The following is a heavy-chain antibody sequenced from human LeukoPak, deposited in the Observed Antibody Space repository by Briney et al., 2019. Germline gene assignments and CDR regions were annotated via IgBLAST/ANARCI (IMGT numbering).Heavy chain of an antibody. CDR2: INWNGGSK. CDR1: GFTFDDYG. Sequence: GGSLRLSCAASGFTFDDYGMSWVRQAPGKGLEWVSYINWNGGSKAFADSVKGRFTISRDNAKNSLYLQMNSLRAEDTAVYYCARSTPLYYDSSGYRFDYWGQGTLVTVSS. CDR3: ARSTPLYYDSSGYRFDY. D-gene: IGHD3-22*01. V-gene: IGHV3-20*04. J-gene: IGHJ4*02.